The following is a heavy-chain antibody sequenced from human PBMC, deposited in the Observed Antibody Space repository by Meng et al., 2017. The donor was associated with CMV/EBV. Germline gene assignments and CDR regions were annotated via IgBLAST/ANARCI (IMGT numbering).Heavy chain of an antibody. V-gene: IGHV1-2*02. CDR1: GYTFTGYY. Sequence: ASVKVSCKASGYTFTGYYMHWVRQAPGPGLEWMGWINPNSGGTNYAQQFQGRVTMTRDTSISTAYMELSRLRSDDTAVYYCAREVGELYQLLYGYNWFDPWGQGTLVTVSS. J-gene: IGHJ5*02. D-gene: IGHD2-2*02. CDR2: INPNSGGT. CDR3: AREVGELYQLLYGYNWFDP.